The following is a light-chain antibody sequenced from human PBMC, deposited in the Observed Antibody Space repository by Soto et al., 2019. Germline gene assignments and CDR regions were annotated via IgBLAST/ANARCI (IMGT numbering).Light chain of an antibody. J-gene: IGLJ3*02. CDR1: SGHSSYI. Sequence: QSVLTQSSSASASMGSSVRLTCTLSSGHSSYIIAWHQQQPGMAPRFLMKLEGTGTYNRGSGIPDRFSVSSSGAARYLTISNLQFEDEADYYCETWDRDSRVFGGVTTLTVL. V-gene: IGLV4-60*02. CDR3: ETWDRDSRV. CDR2: LEGTGTY.